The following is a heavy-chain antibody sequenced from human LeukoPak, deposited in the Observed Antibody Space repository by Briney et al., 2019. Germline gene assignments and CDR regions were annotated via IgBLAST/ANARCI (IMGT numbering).Heavy chain of an antibody. CDR1: GYTFTSYD. CDR3: ARESGYSSSSFDY. V-gene: IGHV1-8*03. CDR2: MNPNSGNT. J-gene: IGHJ4*02. Sequence: ASVKVSCKASGYTFTSYDINWVRQATGQGLEWMGWMNPNSGNTAYAQRFQGRVTLTRNTSISTAYMELSSLTSEDTAVYYCARESGYSSSSFDYWGQGTLITVSS. D-gene: IGHD5-12*01.